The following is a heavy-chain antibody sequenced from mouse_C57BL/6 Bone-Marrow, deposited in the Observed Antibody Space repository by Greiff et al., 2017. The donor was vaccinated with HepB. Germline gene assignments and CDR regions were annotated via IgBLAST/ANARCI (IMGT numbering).Heavy chain of an antibody. CDR3: ARDGYYVYWYFDV. J-gene: IGHJ1*03. Sequence: QVQLQQSGAELVRPGTSVKVSCKASGYAFTNYLIEWVKQRPGQGLEWIGVINPGSGGTNYNEKFKGKATLTADKSSSTAYMQLSSLTSEDSAVYFCARDGYYVYWYFDVWGTGTTVTVSS. D-gene: IGHD2-3*01. V-gene: IGHV1-54*01. CDR1: GYAFTNYL. CDR2: INPGSGGT.